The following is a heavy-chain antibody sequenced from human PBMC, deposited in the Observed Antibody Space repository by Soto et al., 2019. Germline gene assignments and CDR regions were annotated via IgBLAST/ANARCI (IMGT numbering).Heavy chain of an antibody. V-gene: IGHV3-30*18. CDR3: AKVSFGFIAAALNDY. CDR1: GFTFSSYG. J-gene: IGHJ4*02. CDR2: ISYDGSNK. Sequence: GGSLRLSCAASGFTFSSYGMHWVRQAPGKGLEWVAVISYDGSNKYYADSVKGRFTISRDNSKNTLYLQMNSLRAEDTAVYYCAKVSFGFIAAALNDYWGQGTLVTVSS. D-gene: IGHD6-13*01.